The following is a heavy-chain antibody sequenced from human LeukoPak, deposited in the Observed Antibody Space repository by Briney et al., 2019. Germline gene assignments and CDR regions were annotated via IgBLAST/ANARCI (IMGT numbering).Heavy chain of an antibody. CDR3: AKELTILYSGSYYDY. J-gene: IGHJ4*02. D-gene: IGHD1-26*01. CDR1: GFTFSSYA. V-gene: IGHV3-23*01. Sequence: GGSLRLSCAASGFTFSSYAMSWVRQAPRKGLEWVSAISGSGGSTYYADSVKGRFTISRDNSKNTLYLQMNSLRAEDTAVYYCAKELTILYSGSYYDYWGQGTLVTVSS. CDR2: ISGSGGST.